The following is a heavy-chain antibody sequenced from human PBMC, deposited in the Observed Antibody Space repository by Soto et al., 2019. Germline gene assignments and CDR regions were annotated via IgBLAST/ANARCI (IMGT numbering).Heavy chain of an antibody. CDR3: ARGPRKGVVIMDYYYGMDV. Sequence: ETLSVTCAVSGGSFSGYYWSWIRQPPGKGLEWIGELNHSGSTTYNPSLKSRVTISVDTSKNQFSLKLSSVTAADTAVYYCARGPRKGVVIMDYYYGMDVWGQGTTVTVSS. CDR1: GGSFSGYY. CDR2: LNHSGST. V-gene: IGHV4-34*01. D-gene: IGHD3-3*01. J-gene: IGHJ6*02.